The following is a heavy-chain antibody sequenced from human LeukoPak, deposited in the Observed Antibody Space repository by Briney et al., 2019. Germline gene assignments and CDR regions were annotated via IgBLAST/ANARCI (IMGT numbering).Heavy chain of an antibody. V-gene: IGHV3-48*03. CDR3: ARDHRDGSGRYGMDV. CDR1: GFTFNIYE. Sequence: GGSLRLSCAASGFTFNIYEMIWVRQAPGKGLEWVSYISYSGDMTYYADSVRGRFTVSRDNAKNSLYLQMNSLRAEDTAVYYCARDHRDGSGRYGMDVWGQGTTVTVSS. D-gene: IGHD3-10*01. CDR2: ISYSGDMT. J-gene: IGHJ6*02.